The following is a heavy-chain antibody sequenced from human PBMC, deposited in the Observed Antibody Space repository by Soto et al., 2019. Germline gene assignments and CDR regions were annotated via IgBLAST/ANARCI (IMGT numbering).Heavy chain of an antibody. CDR2: IIPILGIA. V-gene: IGHV1-69*08. CDR3: ARDPHLRAAGTENFDY. CDR1: GGTFSSYT. J-gene: IGHJ4*02. Sequence: QVQLVQSGAEVKKPGSSVKVSCKASGGTFSSYTISWVRQAPGQGLEWMGRIIPILGIANYAQKFQGRVTITXXKXTXXAYMELSSLRSEDTAVYYCARDPHLRAAGTENFDYWGQGTLVTVSS. D-gene: IGHD6-13*01.